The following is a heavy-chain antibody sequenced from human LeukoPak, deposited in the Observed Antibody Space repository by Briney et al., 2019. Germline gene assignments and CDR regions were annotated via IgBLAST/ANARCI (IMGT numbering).Heavy chain of an antibody. V-gene: IGHV4-34*01. J-gene: IGHJ4*02. CDR3: ARASAAAGPFDY. CDR2: INHSGST. Sequence: SETLSLTCAVYSGSFSGYYWSWIRQPPGKGLEWIGEINHSGSTNYNPSLKSRVTISVDTSKNQFSLKLSSVTAADTAVYYCARASAAAGPFDYWGQGTLVTVSS. CDR1: SGSFSGYY. D-gene: IGHD6-13*01.